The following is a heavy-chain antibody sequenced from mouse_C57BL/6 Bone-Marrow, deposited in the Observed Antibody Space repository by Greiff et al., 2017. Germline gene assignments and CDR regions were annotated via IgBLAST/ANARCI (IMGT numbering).Heavy chain of an antibody. CDR3: AVDSSGYDYAMDY. CDR2: IYPRSGNT. V-gene: IGHV1-81*01. D-gene: IGHD3-2*02. J-gene: IGHJ4*01. CDR1: GYTFTSYG. Sequence: VHLVESGAELARPGASVKLSCKASGYTFTSYGISWVKQRTGQGLEWIGEIYPRSGNTYYNEKFKGKATLTADKSSSTAYMELRSLTSEDSAVYFCAVDSSGYDYAMDYWGQGTSVTVSS.